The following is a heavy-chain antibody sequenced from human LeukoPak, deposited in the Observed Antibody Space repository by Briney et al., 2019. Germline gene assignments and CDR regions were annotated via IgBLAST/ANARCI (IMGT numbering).Heavy chain of an antibody. CDR3: ARANYGSGSYYNGLGAFDI. V-gene: IGHV3-48*01. CDR2: ITITSDKI. J-gene: IGHJ3*02. CDR1: GFTFTGYS. D-gene: IGHD3-10*01. Sequence: GGSLRLSCAASGFTFTGYSMNWFRQAPGKGLEWVSYITITSDKIYYADSVKGRFTISRDNSKNSLYLQMNSLRAEDTAVYYCARANYGSGSYYNGLGAFDIWGQGTMVTVSS.